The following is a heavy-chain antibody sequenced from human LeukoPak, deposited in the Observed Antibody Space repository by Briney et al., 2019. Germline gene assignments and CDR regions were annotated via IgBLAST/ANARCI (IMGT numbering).Heavy chain of an antibody. CDR3: ARGGYCSSTSCQRYNWFDP. D-gene: IGHD2-2*01. CDR1: GYTFTSYG. J-gene: IGHJ5*02. CDR2: ISAYNGKT. Sequence: ASVKVSCKASGYTFTSYGISWVRQAPGQGVEWMGWISAYNGKTKYAQKLQGGGTMTTETSKRTAYMEMRSLRADETGVYYCARGGYCSSTSCQRYNWFDPWGQGTLVTVSS. V-gene: IGHV1-18*01.